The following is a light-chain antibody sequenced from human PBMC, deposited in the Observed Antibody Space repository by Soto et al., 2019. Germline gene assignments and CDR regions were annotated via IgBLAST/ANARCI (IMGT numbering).Light chain of an antibody. J-gene: IGKJ1*01. CDR2: GTS. CDR1: QPVGRSY. V-gene: IGKV3-20*01. CDR3: QQYDSTPPWT. Sequence: VVLTQAPGILYLSPGERATLSCRASQPVGRSYLAWYQQTPGQPPRLLIFGTSTRATGIPDRFSGGGSGTEFTLTISRLDPEDFAVYYCQQYDSTPPWTFGQGTRVEVK.